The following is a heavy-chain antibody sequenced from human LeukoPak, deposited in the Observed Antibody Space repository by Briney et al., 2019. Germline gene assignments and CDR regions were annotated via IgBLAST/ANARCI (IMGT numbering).Heavy chain of an antibody. D-gene: IGHD6-13*01. V-gene: IGHV1-2*02. J-gene: IGHJ6*03. CDR2: INPNSGGT. CDR3: ARAAGTAPVYYYYYYMDV. Sequence: ASVKVSCKASGYTFTSYYMHWVRQAPGQGLEWMGWINPNSGGTNYAQKFQGRVTMTRDTSISTAYMELSRLRSDDTAVYYCARAAGTAPVYYYYYYMDVWGKGTTVTISS. CDR1: GYTFTSYY.